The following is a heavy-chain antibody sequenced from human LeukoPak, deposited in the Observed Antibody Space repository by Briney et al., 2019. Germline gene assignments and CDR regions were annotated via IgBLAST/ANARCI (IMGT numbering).Heavy chain of an antibody. CDR3: ARADYGSMAPDY. CDR2: ISAYNGNT. CDR1: DYTCTSYG. Sequence: GASVKVSFKASDYTCTSYGISWVRQAPGQGLEWMGWISAYNGNTNYAQKLHGRLTMPTDTSTSTAYMELRSLRSDDTAVYSCARADYGSMAPDYWGQGTLVTVSS. J-gene: IGHJ4*02. D-gene: IGHD4-17*01. V-gene: IGHV1-18*01.